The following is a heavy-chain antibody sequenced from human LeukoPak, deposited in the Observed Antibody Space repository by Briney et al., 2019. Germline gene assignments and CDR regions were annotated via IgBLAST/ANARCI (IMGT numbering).Heavy chain of an antibody. D-gene: IGHD3-22*01. CDR3: ARDGTWFLDY. CDR1: GGSITTYY. V-gene: IGHV4-59*12. CDR2: IYYSGST. Sequence: PSETLPLTCTVSGGSITTYYWSWIRQPPGKGLEWIGYIYYSGSTKYNPSLKSRVTISVDTSKNQFSLKLSSVTAADTAVYYCARDGTWFLDYWGQGTLVTVSS. J-gene: IGHJ4*02.